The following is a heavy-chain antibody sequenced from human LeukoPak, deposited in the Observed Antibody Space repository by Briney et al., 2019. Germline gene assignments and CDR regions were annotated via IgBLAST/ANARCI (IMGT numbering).Heavy chain of an antibody. CDR2: IYHSGST. D-gene: IGHD4-17*01. J-gene: IGHJ3*02. V-gene: IGHV4-38-2*02. CDR1: GYSISSGYY. CDR3: AREDGEFDI. Sequence: SETLSLTCTVSGYSISSGYYWGWIRQPPGKGLEWIGSIYHSGSTYYNPSLKSRVTISVDTSKNQFSLKLSSMTAADTAVYYCAREDGEFDIWGQGTMVTVSS.